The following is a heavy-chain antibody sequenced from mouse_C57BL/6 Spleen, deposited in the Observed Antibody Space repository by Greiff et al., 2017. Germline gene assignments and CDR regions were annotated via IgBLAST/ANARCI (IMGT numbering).Heavy chain of an antibody. CDR2: IDPSDSYT. J-gene: IGHJ2*01. D-gene: IGHD2-1*01. CDR3: ARDGNLDY. Sequence: QVQLQQPGAELVMPGASVKLSCKASGYTFTSYWMHWVKQRPGQGLAWIGEIDPSDSYTNYNQKFKGKSTLTVDKSSSTAYMQLSSLTSEDSAVYYCARDGNLDYWGQGTTLTVSS. V-gene: IGHV1-69*01. CDR1: GYTFTSYW.